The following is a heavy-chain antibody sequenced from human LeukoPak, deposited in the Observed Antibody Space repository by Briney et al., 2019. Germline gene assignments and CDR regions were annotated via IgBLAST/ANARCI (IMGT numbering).Heavy chain of an antibody. CDR3: ARGRHDITMIVVVMTSVSYYLDV. D-gene: IGHD3-22*01. CDR1: GGSFSGYH. V-gene: IGHV4-34*01. Sequence: SETLSLTCAVYGGSFSGYHWTWLRQSPGKGLEWIGDINPSGSTYYNPSLKSRLTISVDTSKNQFSLKLRSATAADTAVYYCARGRHDITMIVVVMTSVSYYLDVWGKGTTVTVS. J-gene: IGHJ6*03. CDR2: INPSGST.